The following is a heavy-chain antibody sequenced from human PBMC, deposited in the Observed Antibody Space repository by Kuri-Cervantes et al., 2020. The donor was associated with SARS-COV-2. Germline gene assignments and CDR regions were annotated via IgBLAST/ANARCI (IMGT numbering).Heavy chain of an antibody. D-gene: IGHD6-19*01. J-gene: IGHJ2*01. Sequence: SGPTLVKPTETLTLTCTVSGFSLSNARMGVSWIRQPPGKALEWLAHIFSNDEKSYSTSLKSRLTISKDTSKSQVVLTMTNMDPVETATYYCARTEQWLVDAANWYFDLWGRGTLVTVSS. V-gene: IGHV2-26*01. CDR3: ARTEQWLVDAANWYFDL. CDR2: IFSNDEK. CDR1: GFSLSNARMG.